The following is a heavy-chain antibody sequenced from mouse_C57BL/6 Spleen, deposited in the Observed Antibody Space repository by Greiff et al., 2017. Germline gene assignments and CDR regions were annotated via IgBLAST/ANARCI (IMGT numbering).Heavy chain of an antibody. V-gene: IGHV5-6*01. CDR1: GFTFSSYG. D-gene: IGHD4-1*01. J-gene: IGHJ1*03. CDR3: ARQNWTGYFDV. CDR2: ISSGGSYT. Sequence: EVQVVESGGDLVKPGGSLKLSCAASGFTFSSYGMSWVRQTPDKRLEWVATISSGGSYTYYPDSVKGRFTISRDNAKNTLYLQMSSLKSEDTAMYYCARQNWTGYFDVWGTGTTVTVSS.